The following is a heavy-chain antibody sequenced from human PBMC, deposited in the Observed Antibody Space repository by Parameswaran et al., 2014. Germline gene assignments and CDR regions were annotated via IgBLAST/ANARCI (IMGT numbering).Heavy chain of an antibody. J-gene: IGHJ6*02. Sequence: WVRQAPGQGLEWMGWISAYNGNTNYAQKLQGRVTMTTDTSTSTAYMELRSLRSDDTAVYYCARAGGYCSSTSCPIYYYYGMDVWGQGTTVTVSS. D-gene: IGHD2-2*01. CDR3: ARAGGYCSSTSCPIYYYYGMDV. V-gene: IGHV1-18*01. CDR2: ISAYNGNT.